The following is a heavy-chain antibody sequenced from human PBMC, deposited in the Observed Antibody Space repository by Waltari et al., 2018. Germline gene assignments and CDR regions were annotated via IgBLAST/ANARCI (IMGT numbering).Heavy chain of an antibody. CDR3: ARGIGDRVATSPRYGMDV. CDR2: IYYSGST. J-gene: IGHJ6*02. D-gene: IGHD5-12*01. V-gene: IGHV4-59*01. CDR1: GGSISSYY. Sequence: QVQLQESGPGLVKPSETLSLTCTVSGGSISSYYWSWIRQPPGKGLGWIGYIYYSGSTNDDTTRQSRVTISVDTSKSHVSRKLGSVTAADTAVYDCARGIGDRVATSPRYGMDVWGQGTTVTVSS.